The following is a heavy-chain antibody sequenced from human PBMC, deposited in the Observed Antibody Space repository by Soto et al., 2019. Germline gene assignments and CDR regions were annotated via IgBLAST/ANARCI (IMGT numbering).Heavy chain of an antibody. Sequence: EVQLLESGGGLVQPGGSLRLSCAASGFTFSSYAMSWVRQAPGKGLEWVSAISGSGGSTYYADSVKGRFTISRDNSKNPLYAQMSGLRAEEEGVYDWGNRALGGCSSGGPGTLGAVSS. CDR3: GNRALGGCSS. V-gene: IGHV3-23*01. J-gene: IGHJ4*02. CDR2: ISGSGGST. D-gene: IGHD3-16*01. CDR1: GFTFSSYA.